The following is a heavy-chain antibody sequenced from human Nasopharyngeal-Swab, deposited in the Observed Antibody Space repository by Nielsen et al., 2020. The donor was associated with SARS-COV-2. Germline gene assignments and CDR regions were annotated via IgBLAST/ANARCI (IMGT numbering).Heavy chain of an antibody. CDR2: IYYSGST. D-gene: IGHD6-13*01. V-gene: IGHV4-31*03. J-gene: IGHJ5*02. CDR3: ARLNGIAAAGTGWFDP. CDR1: GGSISSGGYY. Sequence: SETLSLTCTVSGGSISSGGYYWSWICQHPGKGLEWIGYIYYSGSTYYNPSLKSRVTISVDTSKNQFSLKLSSVTAADTAVYYCARLNGIAAAGTGWFDPWGQGTLVTVSS.